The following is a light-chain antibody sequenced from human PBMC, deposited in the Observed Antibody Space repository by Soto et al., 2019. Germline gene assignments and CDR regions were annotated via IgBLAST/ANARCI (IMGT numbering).Light chain of an antibody. Sequence: VLSQSPAILSLSPGERATLSCRASQSVPSTYFAWYQQKAGQPPRLLISGTSNRATGIPARFSGSGSGTDFTLTISSLEPEDFAVYYCQQRSNWPITFGQGTRLEI. CDR2: GTS. CDR3: QQRSNWPIT. V-gene: IGKV3-11*01. CDR1: QSVPSTY. J-gene: IGKJ5*01.